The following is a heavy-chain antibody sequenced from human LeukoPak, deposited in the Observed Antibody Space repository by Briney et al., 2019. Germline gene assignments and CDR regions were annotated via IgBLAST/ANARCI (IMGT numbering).Heavy chain of an antibody. CDR1: GGSFSGYY. D-gene: IGHD5-12*01. J-gene: IGHJ4*02. CDR2: INHSGST. Sequence: SETLSLTCAVYGGSFSGYYWSWIRQPPGKGLEWIGEINHSGSTNYNPSLKSRVTISVDTSKNQFSLKLSSVTAADTAVYYCATWDIVATSFTDYWGQGTLVTVSS. CDR3: ATWDIVATSFTDY. V-gene: IGHV4-34*01.